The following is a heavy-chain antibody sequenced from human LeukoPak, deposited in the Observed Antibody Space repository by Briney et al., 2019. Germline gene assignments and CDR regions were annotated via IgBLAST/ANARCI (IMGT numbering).Heavy chain of an antibody. V-gene: IGHV4-59*01. Sequence: SSETLSLTCTVSGGSISSYYWSWIRQPPGKGLEWIGYIYYSGSTNYNPSLKSRVTISVDTSKNQFSLKLSSVTAADTAVYYCARCPPSGSYACVHWGQGTLVTVSS. CDR1: GGSISSYY. J-gene: IGHJ4*02. D-gene: IGHD1-26*01. CDR2: IYYSGST. CDR3: ARCPPSGSYACVH.